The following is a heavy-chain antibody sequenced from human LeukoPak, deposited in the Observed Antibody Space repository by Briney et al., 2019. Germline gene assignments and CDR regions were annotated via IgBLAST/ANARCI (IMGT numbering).Heavy chain of an antibody. CDR2: IKSKTDGGTT. D-gene: IGHD3-22*01. V-gene: IGHV3-15*01. CDR3: TTDRYYYDSSGYWGTHFDY. J-gene: IGHJ4*02. Sequence: PGGSLRLSCAASGFTFSNAWMSWVRQAPGKGLEWVGRIKSKTDGGTTDYAAPVKGRFTISRDDSKNTLYLQMNSLKTEDTAVYYCTTDRYYYDSSGYWGTHFDYWGQGTLVTVSS. CDR1: GFTFSNAW.